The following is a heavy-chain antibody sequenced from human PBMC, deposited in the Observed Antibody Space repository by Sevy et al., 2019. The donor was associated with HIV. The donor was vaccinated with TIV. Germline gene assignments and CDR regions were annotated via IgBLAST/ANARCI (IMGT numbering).Heavy chain of an antibody. J-gene: IGHJ6*02. V-gene: IGHV1-46*01. CDR3: ARGGGVVVGATVSGMDV. CDR2: INPSGGST. D-gene: IGHD2-15*01. Sequence: ASVKVSCKASGYTFTSYYIHWVRQAPGQGLEWMGIINPSGGSTSYAQKFQGIVTMTRDTSTSTVYMEMSSLRSGDTAVYYCARGGGVVVGATVSGMDVWGQGTTVTVSS. CDR1: GYTFTSYY.